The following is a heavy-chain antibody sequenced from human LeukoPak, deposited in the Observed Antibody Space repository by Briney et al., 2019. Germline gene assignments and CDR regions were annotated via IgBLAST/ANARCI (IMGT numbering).Heavy chain of an antibody. CDR1: GYTFTGYY. CDR2: IHPNSGDT. V-gene: IGHV1-2*02. CDR3: ARGYGDYVDY. J-gene: IGHJ4*02. Sequence: ASVKVSCKASGYTFTGYYIHWVRQAPGQGLEWMGWIHPNSGDTNYAQKFQGRVTMTRDTSISTAYMELSSLRSDDTAVYYCARGYGDYVDYWGQGTLVTVSS. D-gene: IGHD4-17*01.